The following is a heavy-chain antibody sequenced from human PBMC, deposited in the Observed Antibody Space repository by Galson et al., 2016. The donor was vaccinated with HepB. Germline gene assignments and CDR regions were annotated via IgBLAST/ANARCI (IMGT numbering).Heavy chain of an antibody. J-gene: IGHJ4*02. D-gene: IGHD2/OR15-2a*01. Sequence: SLRLSCAVSGFGFSTYDMIWARQAPGKGLEWVSTITRSRNIYYANSVKGRFTISRDNAKNSLYLRMNSLRAEDTAVYYCATDFSNWGQGTLVTVSS. CDR1: GFGFSTYD. CDR3: ATDFSN. CDR2: ITRSRNI. V-gene: IGHV3-21*03.